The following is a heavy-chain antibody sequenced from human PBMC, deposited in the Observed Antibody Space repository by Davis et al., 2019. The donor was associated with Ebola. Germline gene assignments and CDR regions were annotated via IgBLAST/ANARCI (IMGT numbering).Heavy chain of an antibody. CDR1: GYTFSGYY. CDR2: INPNSGGT. D-gene: IGHD5-18*01. CDR3: ARELWIQPPDY. J-gene: IGHJ4*02. V-gene: IGHV1-2*06. Sequence: ASVKVSCKASGYTFSGYYMHWVRQAPGQGLEWMGRINPNSGGTNYPQKLQGRVTMTTDISTSTAYMELRSLRSDDTAVYYCARELWIQPPDYWGQGTLVTVSS.